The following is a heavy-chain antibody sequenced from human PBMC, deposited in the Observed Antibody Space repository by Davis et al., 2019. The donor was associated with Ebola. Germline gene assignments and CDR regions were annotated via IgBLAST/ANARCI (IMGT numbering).Heavy chain of an antibody. V-gene: IGHV3-48*02. J-gene: IGHJ4*02. CDR2: ISSSSSTI. CDR1: GFTFSNAW. Sequence: PGGSLRLSCPASGFTFSNAWMNWVRQAPGKGLEWVSYISSSSSTIYYADSVKGRFTISRDNAKNSLYLQMNSLRDEDTAVYYCAKGYNWNYSYWGQGTLVTVSS. D-gene: IGHD1-7*01. CDR3: AKGYNWNYSY.